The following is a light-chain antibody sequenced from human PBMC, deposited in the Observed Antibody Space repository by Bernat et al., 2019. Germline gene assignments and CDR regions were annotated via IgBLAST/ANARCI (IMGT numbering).Light chain of an antibody. CDR1: SSDVGAYNY. Sequence: QSALTQPRSVSGSPGQSVTISCTGTSSDVGAYNYVSWSQHHPGKAPKLMIYDVNQRPSGVPDRFSGSKSGNTASLTISGIQAEDEADYYCRSYAGSKGYVFGTGTEVTVL. V-gene: IGLV2-11*01. CDR3: RSYAGSKGYV. J-gene: IGLJ1*01. CDR2: DVN.